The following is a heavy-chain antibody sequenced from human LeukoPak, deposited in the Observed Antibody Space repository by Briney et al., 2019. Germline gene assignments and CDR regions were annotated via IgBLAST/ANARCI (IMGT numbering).Heavy chain of an antibody. V-gene: IGHV3-15*01. Sequence: GGSLTLACPASGPTLGNTCVSSVRQAPGKGLEWVGRVKSKTDGGTTDYAAPVKGRFTISRDDSKNTLYLQMNSLKTEDTAVYYCTPDPSLMLRARNDIDGWGEGTTVTVSS. CDR3: TPDPSLMLRARNDIDG. CDR2: VKSKTDGGTT. J-gene: IGHJ6*01. D-gene: IGHD3-16*01. CDR1: GPTLGNTC.